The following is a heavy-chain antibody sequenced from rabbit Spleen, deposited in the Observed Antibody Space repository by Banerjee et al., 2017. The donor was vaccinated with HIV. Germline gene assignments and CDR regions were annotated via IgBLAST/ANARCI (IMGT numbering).Heavy chain of an antibody. CDR3: ARDAGRGDYIDGVFNL. D-gene: IGHD8-1*01. CDR2: INAATGKP. J-gene: IGHJ4*01. Sequence: QEQLVESGGGLVKPEGSLTLTCKASRFSFSDRDVMCWVRQAPGKGLEWIACINAATGKPVYATWAKGRFTISRTSSTTVTLRMTSLTAADTATYFCARDAGRGDYIDGVFNLWGPGTLVTVS. CDR1: RFSFSDRDV. V-gene: IGHV1S45*01.